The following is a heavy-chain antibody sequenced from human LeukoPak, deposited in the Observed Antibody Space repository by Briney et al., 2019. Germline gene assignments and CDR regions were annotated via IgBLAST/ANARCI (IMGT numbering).Heavy chain of an antibody. CDR2: IRSKTDGGTI. D-gene: IGHD3/OR15-3a*01. J-gene: IGHJ4*02. CDR1: GFTFTNAW. Sequence: GGSLRLSCAASGFTFTNAWMSWVRQAPGKGLEWVGRIRSKTDGGTIDYAAPVKGRFIISRDDSRNTLYLQMNSLRTEDTAVYYCSTWTDLNDYWGQGTLVTVSS. V-gene: IGHV3-15*01. CDR3: STWTDLNDY.